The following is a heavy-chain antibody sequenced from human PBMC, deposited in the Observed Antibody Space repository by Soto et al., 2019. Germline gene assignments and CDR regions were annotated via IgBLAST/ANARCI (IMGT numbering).Heavy chain of an antibody. V-gene: IGHV1-2*02. CDR3: ARVRYSGNFGIIIEGSNWFDP. CDR1: GYTFTGYY. J-gene: IGHJ5*02. D-gene: IGHD1-26*01. Sequence: ASVKVSCKASGYTFTGYYMHWVRQAPGQGLEWMGWINPNSGGTNYAQKFQGRVTMTRDTSISTAYMELSRLRSDDTAVYYCARVRYSGNFGIIIEGSNWFDPWGQGTLVTVSS. CDR2: INPNSGGT.